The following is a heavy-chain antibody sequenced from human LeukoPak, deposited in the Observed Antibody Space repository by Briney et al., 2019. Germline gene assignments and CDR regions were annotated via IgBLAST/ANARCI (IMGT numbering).Heavy chain of an antibody. J-gene: IGHJ3*02. CDR3: AKDRCSSSNCHEAFEI. CDR1: GFTFSSYS. Sequence: PGGSLRLSCAASGFTFSSYSMNWVRQAPGKRVEWVAFIWYDGKNDQEYEDSVKGRFTISRDNSKNTLYLQMNSLRPEDTAMYYCAKDRCSSSNCHEAFEIWGQGTLVTVSS. D-gene: IGHD2-2*01. V-gene: IGHV3-30*02. CDR2: IWYDGKNDQ.